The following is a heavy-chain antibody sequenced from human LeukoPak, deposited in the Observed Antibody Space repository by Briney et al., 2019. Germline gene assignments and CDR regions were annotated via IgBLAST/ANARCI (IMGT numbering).Heavy chain of an antibody. Sequence: GGSLRLSCAASGFTFSSYAMSWVRQAPGKGLEWVSAISGSGGSTYYADSVKGRFSISRDNSKNTLYLQMNSLRAEDTAVYYCANVVRGTPSSHFFDYWGQGTLVTVSS. CDR1: GFTFSSYA. J-gene: IGHJ4*02. CDR3: ANVVRGTPSSHFFDY. D-gene: IGHD3-10*01. V-gene: IGHV3-23*01. CDR2: ISGSGGST.